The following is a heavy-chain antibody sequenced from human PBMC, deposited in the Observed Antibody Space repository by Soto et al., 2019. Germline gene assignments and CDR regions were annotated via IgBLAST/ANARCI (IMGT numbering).Heavy chain of an antibody. D-gene: IGHD6-13*01. CDR1: GFPFRSHW. CDR2: ISPRGGST. CDR3: AYSSPPFDY. V-gene: IGHV3-74*01. Sequence: GGSLTLSCPAPGFPFRSHWIHWVRHAPGKGLEWVSRISPRGGSTCSADSVKGRFTIYRDNSTTTLHLQMNRLRAEDTDVYYCAYSSPPFDYCGQGTLVTVSS. J-gene: IGHJ4*02.